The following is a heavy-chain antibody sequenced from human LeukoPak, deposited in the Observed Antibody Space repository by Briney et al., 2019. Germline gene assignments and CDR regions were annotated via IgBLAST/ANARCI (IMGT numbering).Heavy chain of an antibody. J-gene: IGHJ4*02. CDR2: IIPIFGTA. D-gene: IGHD5-18*01. V-gene: IGHV1-69*13. CDR1: GGTFSSYA. Sequence: ASVNVSCKASGGTFSSYAISWVRQAPGQGLEWMGGIIPIFGTANYAQKFQGRVTITADESTSTAYMELSSLRSEDTAVYYCARGAEVYTAMVTWGQGTLVTVSS. CDR3: ARGAEVYTAMVT.